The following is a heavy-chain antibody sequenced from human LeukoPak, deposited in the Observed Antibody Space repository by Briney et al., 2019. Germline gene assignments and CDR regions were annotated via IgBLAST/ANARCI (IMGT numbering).Heavy chain of an antibody. CDR3: VKSAGKDGYRDVFDI. J-gene: IGHJ3*02. CDR2: ITKSGDQI. D-gene: IGHD5-24*01. V-gene: IGHV3-23*01. Sequence: GGSLRLSCVPSGITFSNSALSWVRQAPGEGLEWVSTITKSGDQIHYADSVRGLFTISRDIFKNTLYLQMNSLRAEDTAVYHCVKSAGKDGYRDVFDIWGQGTVVTVSS. CDR1: GITFSNSA.